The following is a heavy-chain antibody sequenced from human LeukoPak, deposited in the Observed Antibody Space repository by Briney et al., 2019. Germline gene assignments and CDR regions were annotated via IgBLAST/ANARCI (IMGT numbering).Heavy chain of an antibody. D-gene: IGHD3-22*01. J-gene: IGHJ3*02. CDR2: IWYDGSNK. CDR3: AREDSSGYYYPDAFDI. Sequence: GGSLRLSCAASGFTFSSYGMHWVRQAPGKGLVWVAVIWYDGSNKYYADSVKGRFTISRDNSKNTLYLQMNSLRAEDTAVYYCAREDSSGYYYPDAFDIWGQGTMVTVSS. V-gene: IGHV3-33*01. CDR1: GFTFSSYG.